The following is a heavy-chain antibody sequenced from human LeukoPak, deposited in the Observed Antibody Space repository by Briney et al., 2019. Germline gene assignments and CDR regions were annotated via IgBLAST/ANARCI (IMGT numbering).Heavy chain of an antibody. CDR2: ISYDGTNK. V-gene: IGHV3-30-3*01. Sequence: GGSLRLSCAASGFTFSSYAMSWVRQAPGKGLEWVAIISYDGTNKYYADSVRGRFTISRDNSENTLYLQMNSLRAEDTAVYYCARRWGFGEAFDYWGQGTLVTVSS. D-gene: IGHD3-10*01. J-gene: IGHJ4*02. CDR3: ARRWGFGEAFDY. CDR1: GFTFSSYA.